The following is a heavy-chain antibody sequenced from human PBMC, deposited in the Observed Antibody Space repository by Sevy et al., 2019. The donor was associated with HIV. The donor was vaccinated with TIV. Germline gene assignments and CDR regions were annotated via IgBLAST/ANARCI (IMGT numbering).Heavy chain of an antibody. D-gene: IGHD2-2*01. CDR2: ISGSGGST. CDR3: ASFNGVVPAGSGPDV. CDR1: GFTFSSYA. V-gene: IGHV3-23*01. J-gene: IGHJ6*02. Sequence: GGSLRLSCAASGFTFSSYAMSWVRQAPGKGLEWVSAISGSGGSTYYADSVKGRFTISRDNSKNTLYLQMNSRRAEDTAVYYCASFNGVVPAGSGPDVWGQGTTVTVSS.